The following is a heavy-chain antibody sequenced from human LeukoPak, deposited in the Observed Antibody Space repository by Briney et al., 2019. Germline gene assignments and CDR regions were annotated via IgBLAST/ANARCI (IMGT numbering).Heavy chain of an antibody. Sequence: GGSLRLSCTASGFTFSSYWMSWVRQAPGKGLEWVSSISSSSSYIYYADSLKGRLTISRDNAKSSLYLQMNSLRAEDTAMYFCARRMPGDAFDVWGQGTMVTVSS. CDR1: GFTFSSYW. CDR3: ARRMPGDAFDV. D-gene: IGHD2-2*01. V-gene: IGHV3-21*04. J-gene: IGHJ3*01. CDR2: ISSSSSYI.